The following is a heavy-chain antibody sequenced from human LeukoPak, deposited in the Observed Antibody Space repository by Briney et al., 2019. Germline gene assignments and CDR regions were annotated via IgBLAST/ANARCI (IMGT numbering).Heavy chain of an antibody. Sequence: SQTLSLTCAISGDSVSSNIAAWHWIRQSPSRGLEWLGRTYYKSKWYNDYAVSVKSRITFNPDTSENQFSLHLNSVTPEDTAVYYCAREREDDYYDSSEGLDYWGQGTLVTVSS. CDR2: TYYKSKWYN. V-gene: IGHV6-1*01. CDR3: AREREDDYYDSSEGLDY. CDR1: GDSVSSNIAA. D-gene: IGHD3-22*01. J-gene: IGHJ4*02.